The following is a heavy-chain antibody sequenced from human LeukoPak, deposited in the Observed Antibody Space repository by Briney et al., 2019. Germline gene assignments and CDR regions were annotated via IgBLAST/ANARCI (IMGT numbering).Heavy chain of an antibody. CDR2: IATGGSAI. J-gene: IGHJ3*02. V-gene: IGHV3-48*03. CDR1: GFSLSSYE. Sequence: GGSLRLSCAASGFSLSSYEMSWVRQEPGRGLEWVSYIATGGSAIYYADSVKGRFTISRDTAKYSLYLQMNSLRAEDMAVYYCVRGGYCSSTICYWYNAFDMGGQGTMVTVSS. CDR3: VRGGYCSSTICYWYNAFDM. D-gene: IGHD2-2*01.